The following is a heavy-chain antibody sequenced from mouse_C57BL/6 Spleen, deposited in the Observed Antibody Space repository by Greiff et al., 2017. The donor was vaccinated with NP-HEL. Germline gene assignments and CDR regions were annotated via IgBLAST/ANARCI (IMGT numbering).Heavy chain of an antibody. CDR2: INPNNGGT. Sequence: EVQLQQSGPELVKPGASVKIPCKASGYTFTDYNMDWVKQSHGKSLEWIGDINPNNGGTIYNQKFKGKATLTVVKSSSTAYIELRSLTSEDTAVYYCAREGYGRNLYAMDYWGQGTSVTVSS. J-gene: IGHJ4*01. CDR1: GYTFTDYN. D-gene: IGHD1-1*01. V-gene: IGHV1-18*01. CDR3: AREGYGRNLYAMDY.